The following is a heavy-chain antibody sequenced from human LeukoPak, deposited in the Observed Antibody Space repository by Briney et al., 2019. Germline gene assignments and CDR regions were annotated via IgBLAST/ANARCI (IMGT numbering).Heavy chain of an antibody. D-gene: IGHD3-3*01. V-gene: IGHV3-64D*06. J-gene: IGHJ5*02. CDR1: GFTFSYYA. CDR3: VKAYYDFWSAYANWFDP. Sequence: GGSLRLSCSASGFTFSYYAMHWVRQAPGKGLEHVSTINGGSTYYADSVKGRFTISRDNLKNTLCLQMSSLRAEDTAVYYCVKAYYDFWSAYANWFDPWGQGTLVTVSS. CDR2: INGGST.